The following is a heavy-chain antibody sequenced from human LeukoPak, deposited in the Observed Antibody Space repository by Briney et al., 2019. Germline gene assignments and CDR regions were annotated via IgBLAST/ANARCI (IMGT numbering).Heavy chain of an antibody. D-gene: IGHD6-19*01. V-gene: IGHV3-23*01. Sequence: PGGSLRLSCAASGFTFSSYAMSWVRQAPGKGLEWVSAISGSGGSTYYADSVKDRFTISRDNSENTLYLHMNSLRAEDTALYYCAKDATGYSSGGGYFDYWGQGALVTVSS. CDR3: AKDATGYSSGGGYFDY. J-gene: IGHJ4*02. CDR1: GFTFSSYA. CDR2: ISGSGGST.